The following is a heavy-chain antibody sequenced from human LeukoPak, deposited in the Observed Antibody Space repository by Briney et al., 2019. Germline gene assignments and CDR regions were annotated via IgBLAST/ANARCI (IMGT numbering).Heavy chain of an antibody. Sequence: GRSLRLSCAASGFTFSSYGMHWVRQAPGKGLEWVAVISYDGSNKYYADSVKGRFTISRDNSKNTLYLQMNSLRAEDTAVYYCAKDKDSAFDIWGQGTWSPSLQ. J-gene: IGHJ3*02. CDR3: AKDKDSAFDI. CDR2: ISYDGSNK. CDR1: GFTFSSYG. V-gene: IGHV3-30*18.